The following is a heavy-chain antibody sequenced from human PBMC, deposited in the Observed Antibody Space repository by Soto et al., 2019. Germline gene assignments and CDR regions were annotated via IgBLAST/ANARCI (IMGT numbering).Heavy chain of an antibody. V-gene: IGHV3-11*01. CDR3: VKGVHLSLQDRLDS. Sequence: GGSLRLSCAASGFTFSDYYMSWIRQAPGKGLEWVSYISSSGSTIYYADSVRGRFTISRDNGKNSLYLQMNGLRPDDTAFYYCVKGVHLSLQDRLDSWGQGTLVTVSS. J-gene: IGHJ4*02. CDR1: GFTFSDYY. CDR2: ISSSGSTI. D-gene: IGHD2-8*01.